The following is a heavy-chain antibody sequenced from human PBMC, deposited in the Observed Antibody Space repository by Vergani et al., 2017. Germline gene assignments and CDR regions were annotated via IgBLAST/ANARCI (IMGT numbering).Heavy chain of an antibody. CDR2: TYYRSKWYN. Sequence: QVQLQQSGPGLVKPSQTLSLTCAISGDSFSSNSAAWNWIRQSPSRGFEWLGRTYYRSKWYNDYAVSVKSRITINPDTSKNQFSLQLNSVTPEDTAVYYCARGRCSSTSCYHWFDPWGQGTLVTVSS. CDR3: ARGRCSSTSCYHWFDP. J-gene: IGHJ5*02. V-gene: IGHV6-1*01. D-gene: IGHD2-2*01. CDR1: GDSFSSNSAA.